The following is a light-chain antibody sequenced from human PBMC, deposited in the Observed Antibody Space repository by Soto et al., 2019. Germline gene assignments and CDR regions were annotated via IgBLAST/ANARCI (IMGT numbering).Light chain of an antibody. V-gene: IGLV4-69*01. CDR3: QTWGTGFHVV. CDR2: VISDGSH. J-gene: IGLJ2*01. Sequence: QLVLTQSPSASASLGASVKLTCTLSSGHSSYAIAWHQQSPEKGPRYLMKVISDGSHSKGDGIPDRFSGSSSGAERYLTISSLQSEDEADYYCQTWGTGFHVVFGGGTKLTVL. CDR1: SGHSSYA.